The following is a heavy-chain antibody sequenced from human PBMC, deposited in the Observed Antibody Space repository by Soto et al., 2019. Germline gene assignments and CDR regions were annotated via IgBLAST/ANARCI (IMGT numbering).Heavy chain of an antibody. V-gene: IGHV4-31*03. J-gene: IGHJ3*02. Sequence: QVQLQESGPGLVKPSQTLSLTCTVSGGSISSGGYYWSWIRQPPGKGLEWIGYIYYSGSTYYNPSLKSRVTISVDTSKNQFSLRLSAVTAADTAVYYCARFLGVTDAFDIWGQGTMVTVSS. CDR3: ARFLGVTDAFDI. CDR1: GGSISSGGYY. CDR2: IYYSGST. D-gene: IGHD3-10*01.